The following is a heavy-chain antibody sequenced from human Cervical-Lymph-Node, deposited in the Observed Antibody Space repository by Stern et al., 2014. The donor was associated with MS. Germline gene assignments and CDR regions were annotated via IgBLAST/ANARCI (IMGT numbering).Heavy chain of an antibody. V-gene: IGHV3-30*04. CDR3: ARDATVTNTFDY. Sequence: VQLVESGGGVVQPGRSLRLSCAASRFTFSSYAMHWVRQAPGKGLEWVAVISYDGRTIYYTDSVKGRFTISRDNSKNTLYLQMSSLRADDTAVYYCARDATVTNTFDYWGQGTLVTVSS. D-gene: IGHD4-17*01. J-gene: IGHJ4*02. CDR2: ISYDGRTI. CDR1: RFTFSSYA.